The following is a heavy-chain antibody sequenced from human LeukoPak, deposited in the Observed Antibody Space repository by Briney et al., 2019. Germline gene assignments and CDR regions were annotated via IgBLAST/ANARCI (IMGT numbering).Heavy chain of an antibody. CDR1: GGSISSSNW. Sequence: SGTLSLTCAVSGGSISSSNWWSWVRQPPGKGLEWIGEIYHSGSTNYNPSLKSRVTVSVDKSKNQFSLKLSSVTAADTAVYYCARTLYSYGYSVDYWGQGTLVTVSS. CDR3: ARTLYSYGYSVDY. V-gene: IGHV4-4*02. J-gene: IGHJ4*02. D-gene: IGHD5-18*01. CDR2: IYHSGST.